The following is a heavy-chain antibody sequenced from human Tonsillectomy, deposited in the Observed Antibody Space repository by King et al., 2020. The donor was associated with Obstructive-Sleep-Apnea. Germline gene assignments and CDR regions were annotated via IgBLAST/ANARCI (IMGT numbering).Heavy chain of an antibody. CDR3: AEDPPPPLVRGDLGFDY. D-gene: IGHD3-10*01. V-gene: IGHV3-23*04. CDR1: GFTFTNYA. CDR2: IGASGGST. Sequence: VQLVESGGGLVQPGGSLRISCAASGFTFTNYAMSWVRQAPGKGLEWVSGIGASGGSTYFAHSLKGRFTISRDTSKNTLSLQMNSLRAEDTAIYYCAEDPPPPLVRGDLGFDYWGQGTLVTVSS. J-gene: IGHJ4*02.